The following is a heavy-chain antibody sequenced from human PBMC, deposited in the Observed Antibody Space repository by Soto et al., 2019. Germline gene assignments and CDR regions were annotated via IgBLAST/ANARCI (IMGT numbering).Heavy chain of an antibody. J-gene: IGHJ4*02. D-gene: IGHD3-16*01. CDR3: AREGAHYAPFDL. CDR2: LNVGNGNT. CDR1: GYTFTDFA. V-gene: IGHV1-3*01. Sequence: QAQLVQSGAEAKQPGASVRVSCKASGYTFTDFALHWVRQAPGQGLEGMGWLNVGNGNTGYSRKFQGRVTNDRDMSATTAHIEVTSLTSEDTAIYYCAREGAHYAPFDLWGQGTLVTVSS.